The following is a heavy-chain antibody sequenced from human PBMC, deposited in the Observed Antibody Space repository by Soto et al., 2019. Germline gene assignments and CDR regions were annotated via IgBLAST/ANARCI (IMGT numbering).Heavy chain of an antibody. D-gene: IGHD3-16*01. V-gene: IGHV4-31*03. CDR1: RGPINSGGYY. Sequence: SETLSLTCTVSRGPINSGGYYWHWIRQHPGKGLEWIGYVFHSGSTYYNPSFRSRVTTSMDTSKNQFSLNLSSVTAADTAIYYCARGGGEDNYFGPWGQGTLVTVSS. J-gene: IGHJ5*02. CDR3: ARGGGEDNYFGP. CDR2: VFHSGST.